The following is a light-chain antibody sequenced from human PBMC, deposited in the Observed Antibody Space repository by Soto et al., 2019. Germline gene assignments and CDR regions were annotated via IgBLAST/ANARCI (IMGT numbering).Light chain of an antibody. Sequence: VVVRYPKTLSLXPGDXATRXXRARQHGANYLDWYQEKPGQAPRLLIYESSNRAAGISGRFSRSGSGTDFTLTTSSLEPEAFAVYYCHQRGNYPQTFGRGT. CDR2: ESS. CDR1: QHGANY. V-gene: IGKV3-11*01. CDR3: HQRGNYPQT. J-gene: IGKJ1*01.